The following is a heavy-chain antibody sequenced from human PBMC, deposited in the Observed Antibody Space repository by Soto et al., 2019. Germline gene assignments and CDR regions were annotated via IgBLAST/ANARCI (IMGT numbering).Heavy chain of an antibody. Sequence: EVQLVESGGGLVQPGGSLRLSCAASGFTFSSYWMHWVRQAPGKGLVWVSRINSDGSSTSYADSVKGRFTISRDNAKNTLYLQMNSLRAEDTAVYYCARDSRSSGSYTPSDYWGQGTLVTVSS. V-gene: IGHV3-74*01. CDR1: GFTFSSYW. CDR3: ARDSRSSGSYTPSDY. D-gene: IGHD1-26*01. CDR2: INSDGSST. J-gene: IGHJ4*02.